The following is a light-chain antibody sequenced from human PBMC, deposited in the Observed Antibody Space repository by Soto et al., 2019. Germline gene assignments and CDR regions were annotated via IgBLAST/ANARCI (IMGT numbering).Light chain of an antibody. Sequence: ELVLTQSPGTLSSSLGARAALSCRASQSVSSKFLAWYQQKPGQAPRLLIYAASNRATGIPDRFSGSGSGTGVTITISRLEPEDVEVYDGQQSGSYPPTFGQGTKVDIK. CDR1: QSVSSKF. CDR2: AAS. J-gene: IGKJ1*01. CDR3: QQSGSYPPT. V-gene: IGKV3-20*01.